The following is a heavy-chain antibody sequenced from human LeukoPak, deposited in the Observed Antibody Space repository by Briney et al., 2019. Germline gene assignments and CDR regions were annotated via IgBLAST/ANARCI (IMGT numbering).Heavy chain of an antibody. Sequence: PSGTLSLTCAVSGGSISSSNWWSWVRQPPGKGLEWIGEIYHSGSTNYNPSLKSRVTISVDKSKNQFSLKLSSVTAADTAVYYCARGKHIVVVVAALNFDYWGQGTLVTVSS. CDR2: IYHSGST. D-gene: IGHD2-15*01. CDR3: ARGKHIVVVVAALNFDY. J-gene: IGHJ4*02. CDR1: GGSISSSNW. V-gene: IGHV4-4*02.